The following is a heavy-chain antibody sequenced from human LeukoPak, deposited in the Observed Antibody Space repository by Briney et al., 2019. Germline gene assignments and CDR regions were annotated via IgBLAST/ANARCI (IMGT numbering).Heavy chain of an antibody. Sequence: SETLSLTCTVSGGSISSYYWSWIRQPAGKGLEWIGRIYTSGSTNYNPSLKSRVTMSVDTSKNQFSLKLSSVTAADTAVYYCARASHYCSGGSCYSPIDYWGQGTLVTVSS. CDR1: GGSISSYY. CDR2: IYTSGST. CDR3: ARASHYCSGGSCYSPIDY. J-gene: IGHJ4*02. V-gene: IGHV4-4*07. D-gene: IGHD2-15*01.